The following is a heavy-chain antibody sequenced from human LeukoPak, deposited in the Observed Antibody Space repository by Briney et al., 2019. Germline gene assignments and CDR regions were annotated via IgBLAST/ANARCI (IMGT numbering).Heavy chain of an antibody. CDR3: ARASRRAGIAVAGQPPGY. V-gene: IGHV1-8*01. D-gene: IGHD6-19*01. Sequence: SVKVSCKASGYIFTSYDIDWVGQATGQGLEWMGWMNPNSGNTGYAQKFQGRVTMTRNTSISTAYMELSSLRSEDTAVYYCARASRRAGIAVAGQPPGYWGQGTLVTVSS. J-gene: IGHJ4*02. CDR1: GYIFTSYD. CDR2: MNPNSGNT.